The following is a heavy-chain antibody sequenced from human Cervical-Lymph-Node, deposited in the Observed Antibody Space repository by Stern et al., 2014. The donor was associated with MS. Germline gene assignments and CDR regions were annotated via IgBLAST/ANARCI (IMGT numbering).Heavy chain of an antibody. CDR2: IIPIFGTA. V-gene: IGHV1-69*06. CDR3: ARGETPIPSYGMDV. D-gene: IGHD1-26*01. J-gene: IGHJ6*02. CDR1: GGSFNGYA. Sequence: QLVQSGAEVKKPGSSVKASCKASGGSFNGYAISWVRQASGQGLEWLGGIIPIFGTANYAQKFQGRVAINADRSTSKDYMELTSLRSEDTAVYYCARGETPIPSYGMDVWGQGTTVTVSS.